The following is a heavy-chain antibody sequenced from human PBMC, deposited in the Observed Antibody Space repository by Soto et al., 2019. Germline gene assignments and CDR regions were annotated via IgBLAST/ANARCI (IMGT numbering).Heavy chain of an antibody. D-gene: IGHD6-6*01. J-gene: IGHJ5*02. CDR3: ARERPDGARLDP. CDR2: IYHSGST. Sequence: QVQLQESGPGLVKPSQTLSLTCTVSGGSISSGDYYWSWIRQPPGKGLEWIGYIYHSGSTYYSPSLKSRVXXXAXXSKNQFSLKLSSVTAADTAVYYCARERPDGARLDPWGQGTLVTVSS. V-gene: IGHV4-30-4*01. CDR1: GGSISSGDYY.